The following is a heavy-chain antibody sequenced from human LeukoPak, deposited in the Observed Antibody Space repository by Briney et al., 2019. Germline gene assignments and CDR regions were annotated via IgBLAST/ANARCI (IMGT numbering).Heavy chain of an antibody. CDR3: ARGGLTAGFDC. J-gene: IGHJ4*02. V-gene: IGHV3-7*01. D-gene: IGHD3-10*01. CDR1: GFTLSTSW. CDR2: INRPGSLT. Sequence: PGGSLRLSCTASGFTLSTSWMTWVRQAPGKGLEWVTNINRPGSLTDYMDSVKGRFTISRDSANDILYLQMNSLRAEDTAVYYCARGGLTAGFDCWGQGTLVTVSS.